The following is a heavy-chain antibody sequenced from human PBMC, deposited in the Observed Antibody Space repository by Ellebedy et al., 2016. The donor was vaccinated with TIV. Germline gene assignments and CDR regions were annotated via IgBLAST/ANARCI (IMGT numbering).Heavy chain of an antibody. D-gene: IGHD3-3*01. V-gene: IGHV1-3*04. J-gene: IGHJ6*02. CDR2: INTGNGNT. Sequence: ASVKVSXKASGHIFTTYGIHWVRQAPGQRPEWMGWINTGNGNTKYSQKFQGRITITRDTTATTAYMELSGLMSEDTAVYYCATREWQDPMDVWGQGTTVTV. CDR3: ATREWQDPMDV. CDR1: GHIFTTYG.